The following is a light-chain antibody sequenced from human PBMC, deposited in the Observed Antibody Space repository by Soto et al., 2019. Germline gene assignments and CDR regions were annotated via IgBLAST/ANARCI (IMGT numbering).Light chain of an antibody. CDR3: QQLNSYPLT. Sequence: DIQLTQSPSFLSASVGDRVTITCRASQGITSYLAWYQQKPGKAPNLLIYATSTLQSGVPSRFSGSGSGTEFTLTISSLQPEDFATYYCQQLNSYPLTFGGGTKLEIK. CDR1: QGITSY. V-gene: IGKV1-9*01. CDR2: ATS. J-gene: IGKJ4*01.